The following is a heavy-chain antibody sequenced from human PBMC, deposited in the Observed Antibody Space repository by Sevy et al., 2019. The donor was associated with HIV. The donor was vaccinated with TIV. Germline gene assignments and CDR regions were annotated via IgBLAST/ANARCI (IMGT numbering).Heavy chain of an antibody. CDR1: GGSISSYY. CDR2: IYYSGGT. V-gene: IGHV4-59*01. D-gene: IGHD3-10*01. J-gene: IGHJ4*02. Sequence: SETLSLTCTVSGGSISSYYWSWIRQPPGKGLEWIGYIYYSGGTNYNPSLKSRVTISVDTSKNQFSLKLSSVTAADTAVYYCASHLGTEKDYWGQGTLVTVSS. CDR3: ASHLGTEKDY.